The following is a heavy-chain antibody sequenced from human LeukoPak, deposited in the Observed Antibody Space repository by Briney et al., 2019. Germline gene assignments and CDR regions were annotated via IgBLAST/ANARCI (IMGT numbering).Heavy chain of an antibody. D-gene: IGHD2-2*01. Sequence: GASVKDSCKVSGYSLTELSMHWVRQAPGKGREWVGVFDPVDGETPLFAQKLQGRVSMTEDTSTYTAYMELSSLSSEDTAVYYCATGTIYCSSCSGDYWGQGTLVTVSS. CDR1: GYSLTELS. J-gene: IGHJ4*02. CDR2: FDPVDGET. CDR3: ATGTIYCSSCSGDY. V-gene: IGHV1-24*01.